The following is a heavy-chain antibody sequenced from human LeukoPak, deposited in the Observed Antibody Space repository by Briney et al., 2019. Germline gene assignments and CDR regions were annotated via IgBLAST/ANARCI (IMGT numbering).Heavy chain of an antibody. CDR2: ISYSGGST. J-gene: IGHJ4*02. CDR3: VKSGSGSYYNPDFDY. D-gene: IGHD3-10*01. CDR1: GFTFSGYA. Sequence: GGSLRLSCAASGFTFSGYAMSWVRQTPGKGLEWVSSISYSGGSTHYADSVKGRFTISRDNSKNTLYLQMNSLRAEDTAVYYCVKSGSGSYYNPDFDYWGQGTLVTVSS. V-gene: IGHV3-23*01.